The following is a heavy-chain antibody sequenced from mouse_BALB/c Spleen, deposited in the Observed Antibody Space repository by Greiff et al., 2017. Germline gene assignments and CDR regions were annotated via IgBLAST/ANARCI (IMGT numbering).Heavy chain of an antibody. CDR3: ATSTMINGNYFDD. D-gene: IGHD2-4*01. Sequence: QVQLQQSGAELVRPGTSVKVSCTASGYAFTHSLLEWVKQRPGQGLEWIGVINPGSGGTNYNEKFKGKATLTADKSSSTAYMQLSSLTSDDSAVYCGATSTMINGNYFDDWGQGTTRTVAA. J-gene: IGHJ2*01. V-gene: IGHV1-54*01. CDR2: INPGSGGT. CDR1: GYAFTHSL.